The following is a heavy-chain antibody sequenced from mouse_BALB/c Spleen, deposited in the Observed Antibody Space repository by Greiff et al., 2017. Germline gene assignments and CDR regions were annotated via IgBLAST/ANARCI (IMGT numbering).Heavy chain of an antibody. J-gene: IGHJ3*01. CDR3: ARRRDDPWCAY. V-gene: IGHV5-4*02. CDR1: GFTFSDYY. Sequence: EVHLVESGGGLVKPGGSLKLSCAASGFTFSDYYMYWVRQTPDKRLEWVATISSGGSYTYYPDSVKGRFTISRDNAKNTLYLQMSSLKSEDTAMYYCARRRDDPWCAYWGQGTLVTVSA. D-gene: IGHD2-3*01. CDR2: ISSGGSYT.